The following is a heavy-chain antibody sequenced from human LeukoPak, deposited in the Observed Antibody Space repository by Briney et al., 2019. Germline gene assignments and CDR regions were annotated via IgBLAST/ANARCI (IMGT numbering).Heavy chain of an antibody. CDR3: ATMARRSDPGY. CDR2: ISYDGNNK. CDR1: GFTFSSYG. J-gene: IGHJ4*02. D-gene: IGHD6-19*01. V-gene: IGHV3-30*03. Sequence: GGSLRLSCAASGFTFSSYGIHWVRQAPGKGLEWVAVISYDGNNKYYADSVKGRFTISRDNSKNTLYLQMNSLRAEDTAVYYCATMARRSDPGYWGQGTLVTVSS.